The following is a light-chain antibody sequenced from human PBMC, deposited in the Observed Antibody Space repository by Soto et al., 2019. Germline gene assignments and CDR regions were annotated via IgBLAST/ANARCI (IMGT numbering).Light chain of an antibody. Sequence: EIVMTQSPVTLSVSAGERATLSCRASQSVRSNLAWYQQKPGQAPSLLIYGAFTMVTGIPTRFSGTGSGTEFTLTITSLQSEDFALYYCQQYNDVALTFGQRTKVEV. V-gene: IGKV3-15*01. CDR3: QQYNDVALT. J-gene: IGKJ1*01. CDR1: QSVRSN. CDR2: GAF.